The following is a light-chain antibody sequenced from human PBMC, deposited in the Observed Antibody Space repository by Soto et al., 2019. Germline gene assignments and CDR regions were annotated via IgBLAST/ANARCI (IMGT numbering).Light chain of an antibody. CDR2: EVS. J-gene: IGLJ1*01. CDR3: SSYTSSSTLL. V-gene: IGLV2-14*01. CDR1: RSDVGGYNY. Sequence: QSVLTQPASVSGSPGQSITISCTGTRSDVGGYNYVSWFQQHPGKAPKLMIYEVSNRPSGVSNRFSGSKSGNTASLTISGLQAEDEADYYCSSYTSSSTLLFGPGTKLTVL.